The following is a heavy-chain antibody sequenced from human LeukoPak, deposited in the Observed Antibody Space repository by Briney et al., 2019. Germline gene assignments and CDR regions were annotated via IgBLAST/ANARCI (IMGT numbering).Heavy chain of an antibody. D-gene: IGHD1-26*01. CDR2: VNADGGNT. J-gene: IGHJ4*02. CDR1: GFTFSTYS. Sequence: GGSLRLYCAASGFTFSTYSMSWVRQAPGKGLEWVSTVNADGGNTYYADSVKGRFTISRDNSKSTLILQMNSLRVEDTALYYCTKRVKYGGTWDHFADWGQGTLVTVSS. CDR3: TKRVKYGGTWDHFAD. V-gene: IGHV3-23*01.